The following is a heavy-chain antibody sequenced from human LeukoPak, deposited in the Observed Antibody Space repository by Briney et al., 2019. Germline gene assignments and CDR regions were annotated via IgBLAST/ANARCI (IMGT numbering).Heavy chain of an antibody. D-gene: IGHD3-22*01. V-gene: IGHV1-18*01. Sequence: ASVKVSCKASGYTFTSYGISWVRQAPGQGLEWMGWISAYNGNTNYAQKLQGRVTMTTDTSTSTAYMELRSLRSDDTAAYYCAAPRYYYDSSQYRPDAFDIWGQGTMVTVSS. CDR3: AAPRYYYDSSQYRPDAFDI. J-gene: IGHJ3*02. CDR1: GYTFTSYG. CDR2: ISAYNGNT.